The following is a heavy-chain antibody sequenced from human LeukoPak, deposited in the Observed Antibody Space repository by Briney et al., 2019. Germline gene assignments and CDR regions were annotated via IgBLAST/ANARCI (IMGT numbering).Heavy chain of an antibody. CDR3: ASSRRPGSTAQYYYYYYGMDV. V-gene: IGHV1-69*04. CDR1: GGTFISYA. Sequence: SVTVSFKASGGTFISYAISWVRQAPGQGVEGMGRIIPIFGIANYAQKFQGRVTITADKSTSTAYMELSSLRSEDTAVYYCASSRRPGSTAQYYYYYYGMDVWGQGTTVTVSS. CDR2: IIPIFGIA. D-gene: IGHD6-13*01. J-gene: IGHJ6*02.